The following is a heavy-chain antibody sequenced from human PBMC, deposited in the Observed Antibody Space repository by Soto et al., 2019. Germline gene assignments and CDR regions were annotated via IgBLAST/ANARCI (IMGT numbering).Heavy chain of an antibody. CDR3: ARQNCSGGSCYSDFAY. Sequence: PGESLKISCKGSGYSFTSYWISWVRQMPGKGLEWMGRIDPSDSYTNYSPSFQGHVTISADKSISTAYLQWSSLKASDTAMYYCARQNCSGGSCYSDFAYWGQGTLVTVSS. CDR2: IDPSDSYT. CDR1: GYSFTSYW. V-gene: IGHV5-10-1*01. D-gene: IGHD2-15*01. J-gene: IGHJ4*02.